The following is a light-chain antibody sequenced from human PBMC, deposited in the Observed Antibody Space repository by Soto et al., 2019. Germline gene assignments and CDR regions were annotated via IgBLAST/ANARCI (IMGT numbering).Light chain of an antibody. V-gene: IGKV3-15*01. Sequence: EIVMTQSPATLSVSPGGRATLSCRASQSISDTLAWYQQKPGQAPRLLIHGASTRAPGFPARFSGSGSGTDFTLTISSLEPEDFAVYYCQQRSSRPPMYTFGQGTKVDIK. CDR2: GAS. CDR3: QQRSSRPPMYT. CDR1: QSISDT. J-gene: IGKJ2*01.